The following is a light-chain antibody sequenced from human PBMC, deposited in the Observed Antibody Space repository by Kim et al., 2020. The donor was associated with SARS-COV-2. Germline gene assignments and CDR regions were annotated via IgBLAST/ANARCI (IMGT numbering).Light chain of an antibody. Sequence: DTQMTRSPSSLSASVGDRVTITCRASLDIRDYLAWYQQKPGEVPKLLIYAASALQSGVPLRFSGSGSGTHFTLTITNLQPEDVATYFCQKYNSAPWTFGQGTKVDIK. CDR2: AAS. CDR3: QKYNSAPWT. CDR1: LDIRDY. J-gene: IGKJ1*01. V-gene: IGKV1-27*01.